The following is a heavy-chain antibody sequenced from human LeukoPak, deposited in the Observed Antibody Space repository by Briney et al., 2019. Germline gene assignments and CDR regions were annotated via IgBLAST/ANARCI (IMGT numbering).Heavy chain of an antibody. V-gene: IGHV4-34*01. CDR2: INHSGST. CDR3: AKGTSTVVTPNYYYYYSMDV. CDR1: GGSFSGYY. Sequence: PSETLSLTCAVYGGSFSGYYWSWIRQPPGKGLEWIGEINHSGSTNYNPSLKRRVAISVDTSENQFSLRLSSVTAADTAVYYCAKGTSTVVTPNYYYYYSMDVWGKGTTVTVSS. J-gene: IGHJ6*03. D-gene: IGHD4-23*01.